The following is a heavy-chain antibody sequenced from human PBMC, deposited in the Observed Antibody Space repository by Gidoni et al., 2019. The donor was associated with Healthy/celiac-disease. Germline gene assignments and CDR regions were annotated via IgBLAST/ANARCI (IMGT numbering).Heavy chain of an antibody. Sequence: QVQLVQSGAEVKKPGSSVKVSCKASGGTFSSYAISWVRQAPGQGLEWMGGIIPIFGTANYAQKFQGRVTITADESTSTAYMELSSLRSEDTAVYYCASLITMVRGVGFDYWAREPWSPSPQ. CDR3: ASLITMVRGVGFDY. J-gene: IGHJ4*02. CDR1: GGTFSSYA. D-gene: IGHD3-10*01. CDR2: IIPIFGTA. V-gene: IGHV1-69*01.